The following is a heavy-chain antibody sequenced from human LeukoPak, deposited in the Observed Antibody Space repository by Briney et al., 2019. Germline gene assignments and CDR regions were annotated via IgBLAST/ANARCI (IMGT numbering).Heavy chain of an antibody. V-gene: IGHV4-59*01. Sequence: SETLSLTCTVSGGSISSYYWSWIRQPPGKGLEWIGYIYYSGSTNYNPSLKSRVTISVDTSKNQFSLKLSSVTAADTAVYYCARGDDYGDSGWLTPVEYWGQGTLVTVSS. CDR2: IYYSGST. CDR1: GGSISSYY. D-gene: IGHD4-17*01. J-gene: IGHJ4*02. CDR3: ARGDDYGDSGWLTPVEY.